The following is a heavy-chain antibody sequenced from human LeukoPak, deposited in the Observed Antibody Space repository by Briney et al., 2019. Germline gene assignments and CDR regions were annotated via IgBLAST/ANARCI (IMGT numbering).Heavy chain of an antibody. V-gene: IGHV1-2*06. CDR3: ARLSGYVDPFDY. J-gene: IGHJ4*02. D-gene: IGHD5-12*01. Sequence: ASVKVSCTASGYTFTGYYMHWVRQAPGQGLEWMGRINPNSGGTNYAQKFQGRVAMTRDTSISTAYMELSRLRSDDTAVYYCARLSGYVDPFDYWGQGTLVTVSS. CDR1: GYTFTGYY. CDR2: INPNSGGT.